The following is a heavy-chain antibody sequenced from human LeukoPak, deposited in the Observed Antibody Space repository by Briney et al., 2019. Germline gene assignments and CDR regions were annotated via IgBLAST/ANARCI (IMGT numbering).Heavy chain of an antibody. D-gene: IGHD3-9*01. CDR2: IYYSGST. CDR1: GGSISSSSYY. J-gene: IGHJ4*02. Sequence: SETLSLTCTVSGGSISSSSYYWGWIRQPPGKGLEWIGSIYYSGSTYYNPSLKSRVTISVDTSKNQFSLKLSSVTAADTAVYYCEAGLPIPDYDILTGYPYYWGQGTLVTVSS. CDR3: EAGLPIPDYDILTGYPYY. V-gene: IGHV4-39*01.